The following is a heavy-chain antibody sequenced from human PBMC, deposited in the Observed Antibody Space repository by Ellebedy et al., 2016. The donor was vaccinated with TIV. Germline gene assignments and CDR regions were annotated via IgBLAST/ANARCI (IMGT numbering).Heavy chain of an antibody. Sequence: PGGSLRLSCAGSGFTFSSSWMSWVRQAPGKGLEWVANINKDGSEKYYVDSVKGRFTISRENAKKSLYLQMNSLRAEDTAVYYCVRYVAAFDIWGQGTMVTVSS. CDR2: INKDGSEK. D-gene: IGHD3-16*01. V-gene: IGHV3-7*03. CDR3: VRYVAAFDI. J-gene: IGHJ3*02. CDR1: GFTFSSSW.